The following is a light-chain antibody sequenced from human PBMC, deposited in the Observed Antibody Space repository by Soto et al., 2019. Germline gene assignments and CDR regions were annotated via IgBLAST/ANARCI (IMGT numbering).Light chain of an antibody. CDR1: SSDVGSYNL. CDR2: EGS. Sequence: QSVLTQPASVSGSPGQSITISCTGTSSDVGSYNLVSWYQQHPGKAPKLMIYEGSKRPSGVSNRFSDSKSGNTASLTISGLQAEDEADYYCCSYAGSSTYYVFGTGTKLTVL. CDR3: CSYAGSSTYYV. J-gene: IGLJ1*01. V-gene: IGLV2-23*01.